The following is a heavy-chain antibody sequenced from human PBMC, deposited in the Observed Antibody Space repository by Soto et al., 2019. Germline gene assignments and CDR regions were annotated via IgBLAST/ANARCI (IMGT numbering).Heavy chain of an antibody. D-gene: IGHD2-15*01. CDR1: GYTFTTYA. J-gene: IGHJ4*02. CDR3: ASLGDCHTGSCPRNDC. V-gene: IGHV1-18*01. Sequence: QVQLVQSGAEVKKPGASVKVSCKASGYTFTTYAITWVRQAPGQGLEWMGWISAYNGNTNYAQNLQGRVTMTTGTPTSTVYMGLRSLRSDDTAVYYCASLGDCHTGSCPRNDCWGQGTLFTVSS. CDR2: ISAYNGNT.